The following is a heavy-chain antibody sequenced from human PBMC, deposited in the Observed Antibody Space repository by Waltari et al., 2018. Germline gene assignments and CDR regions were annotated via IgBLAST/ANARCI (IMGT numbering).Heavy chain of an antibody. D-gene: IGHD3-22*01. Sequence: QVQLVQSGAEVKKPGASVKVSCKASGYTFTGYYMHWVRQAPGQGLEWRGRINPNSGGTNYAQKCQGRVTMTRDTSISTAYMELSRLRSDDTAVYYCASSDDSRPWDYWGQGTLVTVSS. CDR2: INPNSGGT. V-gene: IGHV1-2*06. CDR3: ASSDDSRPWDY. CDR1: GYTFTGYY. J-gene: IGHJ4*02.